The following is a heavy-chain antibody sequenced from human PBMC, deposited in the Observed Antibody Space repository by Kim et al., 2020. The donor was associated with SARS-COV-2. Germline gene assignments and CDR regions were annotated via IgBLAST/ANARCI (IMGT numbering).Heavy chain of an antibody. CDR2: INTNTGNP. CDR1: GYTFTSYA. Sequence: ASVKVSCKASGYTFTSYAMNWVRQAPGQGLEWMGGINTNTGNPTYAQGFTGRFVFSLDTSVSTAYLQISSRKAEDTAVYYCARCRYSYGPNWFDPWGQGTLVTLSS. J-gene: IGHJ5*02. V-gene: IGHV7-4-1*02. CDR3: ARCRYSYGPNWFDP. D-gene: IGHD5-18*01.